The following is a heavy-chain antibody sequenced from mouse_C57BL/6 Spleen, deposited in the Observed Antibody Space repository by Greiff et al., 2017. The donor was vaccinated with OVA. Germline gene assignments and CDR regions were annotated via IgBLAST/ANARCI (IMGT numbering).Heavy chain of an antibody. CDR1: GYTFTSYW. V-gene: IGHV1-61*01. CDR2: IYPSDSET. J-gene: IGHJ2*01. Sequence: QVQLQQPGAELVRPGSSVKLSCKASGYTFTSYWMDWVKQRPGQGLEWIGNIYPSDSETHYNQKFKDQATLTVDESSSTAYMQLSSLTSEDSAVYYCARRPYGSRYFDYWGQGTTLTVSS. CDR3: ARRPYGSRYFDY. D-gene: IGHD1-1*01.